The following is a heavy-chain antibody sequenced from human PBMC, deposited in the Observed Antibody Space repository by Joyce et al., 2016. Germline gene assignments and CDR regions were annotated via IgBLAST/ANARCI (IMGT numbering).Heavy chain of an antibody. J-gene: IGHJ4*02. V-gene: IGHV3-53*01. CDR2: IYGGGST. CDR3: ARTKVLLDGENYFAY. CDR1: GFTVSSNY. D-gene: IGHD1-1*01. Sequence: EVQLVESGGGLIQPGGSLRLSCAASGFTVSSNYMSWVRQAPEKGLEWVSVIYGGGSTHDADSIKGRFTISRDNSKNTVYFQMNSLRVEDTAVYYCARTKVLLDGENYFAYWGQGTLVTVSS.